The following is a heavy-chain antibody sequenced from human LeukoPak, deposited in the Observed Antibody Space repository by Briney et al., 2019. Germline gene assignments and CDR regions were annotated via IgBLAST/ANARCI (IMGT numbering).Heavy chain of an antibody. V-gene: IGHV3-53*01. CDR1: GFTVSSNY. Sequence: GGPLRLSCAASGFTVSSNYMSRVRQAPGKGLEWVSVIYSGGSTYYADSVKGRFTISRDNSKITLYLQMNSLRAEDTAVYYCARDGGTYYYDSSGYCPQGYFDYWGQGTLVTVSS. D-gene: IGHD3-22*01. CDR2: IYSGGST. J-gene: IGHJ4*02. CDR3: ARDGGTYYYDSSGYCPQGYFDY.